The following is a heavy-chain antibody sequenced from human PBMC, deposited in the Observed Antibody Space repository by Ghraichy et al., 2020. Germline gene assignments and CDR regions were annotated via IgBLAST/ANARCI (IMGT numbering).Heavy chain of an antibody. D-gene: IGHD6-13*01. Sequence: ETLSLICTVSGGSMSTYFWSWIRQPPGKGLEWIGHIDHDGNTNYNPSLKSRVSISVDTSKNHLSLRLTSVIAADTATYFCARIFPGEFTSTWSYFDLWGQGSLVTVSS. CDR3: ARIFPGEFTSTWSYFDL. V-gene: IGHV4-59*01. CDR1: GGSMSTYF. CDR2: IDHDGNT. J-gene: IGHJ4*02.